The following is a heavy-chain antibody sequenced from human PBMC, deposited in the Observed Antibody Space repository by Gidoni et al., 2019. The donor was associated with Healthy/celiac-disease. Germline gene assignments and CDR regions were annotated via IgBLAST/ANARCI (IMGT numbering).Heavy chain of an antibody. J-gene: IGHJ4*02. D-gene: IGHD5-12*01. CDR2: MNPNSGNT. CDR3: ARVSSCGYDYSPPDY. Sequence: QVQLVQLGAEVRKPGAAVKVSCKASGYTVTSYDINWVRQATGQGLGWMGWMNPNSGNTRYAQKFQGRVTMTSNTSMSTAYMELSSLRSEYTAVYYCARVSSCGYDYSPPDYWGQGTLVTVSS. CDR1: GYTVTSYD. V-gene: IGHV1-8*01.